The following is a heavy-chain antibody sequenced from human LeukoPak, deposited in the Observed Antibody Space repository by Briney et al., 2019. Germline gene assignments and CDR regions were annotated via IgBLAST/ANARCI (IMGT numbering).Heavy chain of an antibody. J-gene: IGHJ5*02. Sequence: SETLSLTCTVSGGSISRYYWSWIRQPPGKGLEWIGYIYYSGSTNYNPSLKSRVTISVDTSKNQFSLQLNSVTPEDTAVYYCAREVSSGWYGRPFDPWGQGTLVTVSS. V-gene: IGHV4-59*12. D-gene: IGHD6-19*01. CDR1: GGSISRYY. CDR2: IYYSGST. CDR3: AREVSSGWYGRPFDP.